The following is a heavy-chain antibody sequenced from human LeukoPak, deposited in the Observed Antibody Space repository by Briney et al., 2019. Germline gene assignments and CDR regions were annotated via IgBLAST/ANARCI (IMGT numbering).Heavy chain of an antibody. Sequence: PGGSLRLSCAASGFTFSSYGMHWVGQAPGKGLEWVAVISYDATDKYYADSVKGRFTLSRANSKNTLYLQTNTLRAEDTAVYYCARASSSYFYYFDYWGQGTLVTVSS. CDR3: ARASSSYFYYFDY. CDR2: ISYDATDK. D-gene: IGHD6-13*01. V-gene: IGHV3-30*03. J-gene: IGHJ4*02. CDR1: GFTFSSYG.